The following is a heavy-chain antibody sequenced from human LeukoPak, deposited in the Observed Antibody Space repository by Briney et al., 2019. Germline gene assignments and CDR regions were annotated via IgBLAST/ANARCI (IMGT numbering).Heavy chain of an antibody. CDR2: ISGSGGSA. Sequence: AGGSLRLSCAASGFTFSSYAMSWVRQAPGKGLEWVSAISGSGGSAYYADSVKGRFTISRDNSKNTLYLQMNSLRAEDTAVYYCAKDVTYSSSSLFDYWGQGTLVTVSS. CDR1: GFTFSSYA. D-gene: IGHD6-6*01. CDR3: AKDVTYSSSSLFDY. J-gene: IGHJ4*02. V-gene: IGHV3-23*01.